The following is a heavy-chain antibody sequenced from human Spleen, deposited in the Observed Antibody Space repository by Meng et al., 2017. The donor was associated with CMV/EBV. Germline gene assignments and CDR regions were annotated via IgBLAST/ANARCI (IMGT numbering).Heavy chain of an antibody. D-gene: IGHD4-11*01. Sequence: GSFSGYYWSWIRQPPGKGLEWIGEINHSGSTNYNPSLKSRVTISVDTSKNQFSLKLSSVTAADTAVYYCARVPSAVTTVKIKRTFDYWGQGTLVTVSS. V-gene: IGHV4-34*01. CDR1: GSFSGYY. CDR2: INHSGST. CDR3: ARVPSAVTTVKIKRTFDY. J-gene: IGHJ4*02.